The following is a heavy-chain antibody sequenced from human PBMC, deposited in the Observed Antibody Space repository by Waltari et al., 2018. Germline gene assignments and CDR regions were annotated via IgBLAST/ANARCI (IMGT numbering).Heavy chain of an antibody. CDR1: GYTFTDYY. V-gene: IGHV1-69-2*01. J-gene: IGHJ4*02. Sequence: KASGYTFTDYYMHWVQQAPGKGLEWMGRVDPEDGETIYAEKFQGRVTITADTSTDTAYMELSSLRSEDTAVYYCATLDTHHYWGQGTLVTVSS. CDR2: VDPEDGET. CDR3: ATLDTHHY. D-gene: IGHD2-2*02.